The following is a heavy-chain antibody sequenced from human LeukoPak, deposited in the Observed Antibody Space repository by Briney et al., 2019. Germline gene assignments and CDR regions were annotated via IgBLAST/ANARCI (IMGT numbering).Heavy chain of an antibody. Sequence: PGRSLRLSCAASGFTFSSYAMHWVRQAPGKGLEWVAVISYDGSNKYYADSVKGRFTISRDNSKNTLYLQMNSLRAEDTAVYYCARDFGETSLPNWFDPWGQGTLVIVSS. D-gene: IGHD3-16*01. J-gene: IGHJ5*02. V-gene: IGHV3-30-3*01. CDR3: ARDFGETSLPNWFDP. CDR1: GFTFSSYA. CDR2: ISYDGSNK.